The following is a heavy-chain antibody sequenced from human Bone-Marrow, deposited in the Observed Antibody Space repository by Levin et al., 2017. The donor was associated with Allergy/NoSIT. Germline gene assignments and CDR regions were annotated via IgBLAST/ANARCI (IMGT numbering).Heavy chain of an antibody. Sequence: GGSLRLSCAASGFTFDDYAMNWVRQGPGQGLEWVSGISWNSGSVGYADSVKGRFTTSRDNGKNSLYLQMNSLRVEDTALYYCTKAAGSSAWYAVDYWGQGTLVTVSS. J-gene: IGHJ4*02. CDR3: TKAAGSSAWYAVDY. V-gene: IGHV3-9*01. D-gene: IGHD6-19*01. CDR2: ISWNSGSV. CDR1: GFTFDDYA.